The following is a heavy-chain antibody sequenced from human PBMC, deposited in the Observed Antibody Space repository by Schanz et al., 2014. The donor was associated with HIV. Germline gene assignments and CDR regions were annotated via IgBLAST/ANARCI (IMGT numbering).Heavy chain of an antibody. J-gene: IGHJ6*02. V-gene: IGHV3-66*03. CDR1: GFTVSSSH. D-gene: IGHD3-16*01. CDR3: ARVANWDYYGMDA. CDR2: INWNSGDI. Sequence: EVQLVESGGGLIQPGGSLRLSCAASGFTVSSSHMSWVRQAPGKGLEWVSGINWNSGDIGYADSVKGRFTISRDNAKNTLCLQMNSLRGEDTAVYYCARVANWDYYGMDAWGPGTSVTVSS.